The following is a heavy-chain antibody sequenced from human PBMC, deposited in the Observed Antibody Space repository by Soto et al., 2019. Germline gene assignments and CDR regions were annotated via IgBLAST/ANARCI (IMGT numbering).Heavy chain of an antibody. CDR1: GFTFSGYW. CDR3: ARESGTSYGQ. J-gene: IGHJ4*02. Sequence: EVHLVESGGGLVQPGGSLRLSCAASGFTFSGYWMQWVRQAPGKGLVWVSRIKGDGSTTTYADSVKGRFTISRDNAKNTLYLQMNSLRAEDTAVYYCARESGTSYGQWGQGTLVTVPS. D-gene: IGHD3-16*01. V-gene: IGHV3-74*01. CDR2: IKGDGSTT.